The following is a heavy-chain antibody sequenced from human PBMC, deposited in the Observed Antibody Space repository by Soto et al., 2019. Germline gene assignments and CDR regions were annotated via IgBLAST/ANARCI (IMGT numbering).Heavy chain of an antibody. Sequence: AAVPVSWASSGVTFDSYDINWVRPATGPGLDWMGWMNPNSGNTGYAQKFQGRVTMTRNTSISTAYMELSSPRSGDTAVYYCARGRLPNSAQMVYAIRWFDPWGQGILVTVSS. D-gene: IGHD2-8*01. CDR1: GVTFDSYD. CDR2: MNPNSGNT. J-gene: IGHJ5*02. V-gene: IGHV1-8*02. CDR3: ARGRLPNSAQMVYAIRWFDP.